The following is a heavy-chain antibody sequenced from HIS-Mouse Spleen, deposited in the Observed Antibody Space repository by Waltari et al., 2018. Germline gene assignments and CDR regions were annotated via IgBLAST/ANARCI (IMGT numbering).Heavy chain of an antibody. CDR3: AKDEELAYCGGDCSPFDY. J-gene: IGHJ4*02. CDR2: ISYDGSNK. CDR1: GFTFSSYG. V-gene: IGHV3-30*18. Sequence: QVQLVESGGGVVQPGRSLRLYCAALGFTFSSYGMHWVRQAQGKGLEWVAVISYDGSNKYYADSVKGRFTISRDNSKNTLYLQMNSLRAEDTAVYYCAKDEELAYCGGDCSPFDYWGQGTLVTVSS. D-gene: IGHD2-21*02.